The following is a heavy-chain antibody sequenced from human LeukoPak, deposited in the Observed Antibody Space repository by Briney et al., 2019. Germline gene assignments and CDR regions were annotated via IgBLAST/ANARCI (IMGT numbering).Heavy chain of an antibody. CDR2: IKPDGSEK. D-gene: IGHD2-8*02. V-gene: IGHV3-7*01. J-gene: IGHJ4*02. CDR1: GFTFSDYW. CDR3: ASYLYCWSDLGY. Sequence: GGSLRLSCAASGFTFSDYWMTWVRQAPGKGLEWVANIKPDGSEKYYVDSVRGRFTISRDNAKNSLYLQMNSLRVEDTAVYYCASYLYCWSDLGYWGQGTLVTVSS.